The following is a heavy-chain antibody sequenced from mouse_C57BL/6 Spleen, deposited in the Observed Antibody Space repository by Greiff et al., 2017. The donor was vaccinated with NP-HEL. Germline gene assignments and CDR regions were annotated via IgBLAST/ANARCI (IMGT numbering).Heavy chain of an antibody. V-gene: IGHV1-81*01. CDR3: AHYYYGSSPAMDY. D-gene: IGHD1-1*01. CDR2: IYPRSGNT. Sequence: QVQLKQSGAELARPGASVKLSCKASGYTFTSYGISWVKQRTGQGLEWIGEIYPRSGNTYYNEKFKGKATLTADKSSSTAYMELRSLTSEDSAVYFCAHYYYGSSPAMDYWGQGTSVTVSS. J-gene: IGHJ4*01. CDR1: GYTFTSYG.